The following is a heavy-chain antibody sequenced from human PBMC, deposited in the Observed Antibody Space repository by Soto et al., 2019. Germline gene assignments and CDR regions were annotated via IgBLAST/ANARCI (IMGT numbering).Heavy chain of an antibody. D-gene: IGHD3-22*01. V-gene: IGHV1-18*01. CDR3: ARSQTYYYDSSGYNWFDP. Sequence: ASVKVSCKASGYTFTSYGIRWVRQAPGQGLEWVGWISAYNGNTNYAQKLQGRVTMTTDTSTSTAYMELRSLRSDDTAVYYCARSQTYYYDSSGYNWFDPWGQGTLVTVS. CDR2: ISAYNGNT. CDR1: GYTFTSYG. J-gene: IGHJ5*02.